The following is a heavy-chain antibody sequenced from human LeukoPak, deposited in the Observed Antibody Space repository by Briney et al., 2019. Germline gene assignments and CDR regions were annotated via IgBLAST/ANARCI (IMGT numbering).Heavy chain of an antibody. D-gene: IGHD1-1*01. Sequence: GGSLRLSCAASGFTFSSYAITWVRQAPGKGLEWVSAISGSGGSTYYADSVKGRFTISRDNSKNTLYLQMNCLRAEDTAVYYCARESGTTETSCFDYWGQGTLVTVSS. CDR3: ARESGTTETSCFDY. CDR2: ISGSGGST. J-gene: IGHJ4*02. V-gene: IGHV3-23*01. CDR1: GFTFSSYA.